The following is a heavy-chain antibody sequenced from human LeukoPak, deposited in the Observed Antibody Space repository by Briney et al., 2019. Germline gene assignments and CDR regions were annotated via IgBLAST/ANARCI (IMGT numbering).Heavy chain of an antibody. V-gene: IGHV3-48*01. Sequence: GGSLRLSCAASGFTFSSYSMNWVRQAPGKGLEWVSYISSSSSTIYYADSVKGRFTISRDNAKNSLYLQMNSLRAEDTAVYYCARDPDYYGSGSYIYYYYYGMDVWGQGTTVTVSS. CDR2: ISSSSSTI. CDR1: GFTFSSYS. J-gene: IGHJ6*02. CDR3: ARDPDYYGSGSYIYYYYYGMDV. D-gene: IGHD3-10*01.